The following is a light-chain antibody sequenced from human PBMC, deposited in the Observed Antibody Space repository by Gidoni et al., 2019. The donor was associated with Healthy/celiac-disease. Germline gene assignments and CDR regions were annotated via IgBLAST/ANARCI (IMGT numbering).Light chain of an antibody. CDR2: DAS. J-gene: IGKJ2*01. V-gene: IGKV3-11*01. Sequence: EIVLTQSPATLSLSPGERATLSGRASQRVSSYLAWYQPKPGQAPRLLIYDASNRATGIPARFSGSGSGTDFTLTISSLEPEDFAVYYCQQRSNWPPYTFXQXTKLEIK. CDR1: QRVSSY. CDR3: QQRSNWPPYT.